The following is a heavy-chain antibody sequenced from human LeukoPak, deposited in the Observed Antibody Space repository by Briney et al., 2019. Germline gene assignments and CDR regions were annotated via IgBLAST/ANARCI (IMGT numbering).Heavy chain of an antibody. CDR1: GYTFTSYA. Sequence: ASVKVSCKASGYTFTSYAMHWVRQAPGQRLEWMGWINAGNGSTKYSQKFQGRVTITRDTSASTAYMELSSLRSEDTAVYYCARENSGFDYWGQGTLVTVSS. J-gene: IGHJ4*02. CDR3: ARENSGFDY. V-gene: IGHV1-3*01. CDR2: INAGNGST.